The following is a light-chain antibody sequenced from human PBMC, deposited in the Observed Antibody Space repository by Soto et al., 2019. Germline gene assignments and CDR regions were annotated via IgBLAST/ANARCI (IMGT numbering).Light chain of an antibody. CDR2: WAS. CDR3: QQYYSTPVT. J-gene: IGKJ3*01. V-gene: IGKV4-1*01. CDR1: QSVLYSSNNKNY. Sequence: DIVMTQSPDSLAVSLGERATINCKSSQSVLYSSNNKNYLAWYQQKPGQPPKLLIYWASTRESGVPDRFSGSGSGTDFTLTISSLQAEDVAFYYCQQYYSTPVTFGPGTKVEIK.